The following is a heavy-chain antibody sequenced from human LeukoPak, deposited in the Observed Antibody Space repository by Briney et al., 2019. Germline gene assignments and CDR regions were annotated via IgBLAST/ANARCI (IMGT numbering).Heavy chain of an antibody. CDR1: GFTFSSYA. V-gene: IGHV3-30*04. CDR3: ARDAIEAAGKGGKNYYYYMDV. CDR2: ISYDGSNK. Sequence: GRSLRLSCAASGFTFSSYAMHWVRQAPGKGLEWVAVISYDGSNKYYADSVKGRFTISRDNSKNTLYLQMNSLRAEDTAVYYCARDAIEAAGKGGKNYYYYMDVWGKGTTVTVSS. D-gene: IGHD6-13*01. J-gene: IGHJ6*03.